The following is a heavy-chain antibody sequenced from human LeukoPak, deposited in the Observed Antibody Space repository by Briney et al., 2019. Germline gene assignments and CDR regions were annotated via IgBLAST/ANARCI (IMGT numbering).Heavy chain of an antibody. J-gene: IGHJ6*03. V-gene: IGHV3-33*06. CDR1: GFTFSSYG. CDR2: IWYDGSNK. CDR3: AKDYYGDYETFGYYYYYMDV. D-gene: IGHD4-17*01. Sequence: HPGRSLRLSCAASGFTFSSYGMHWVRQAPGKGLEWVAVIWYDGSNKYYADSVKGRFTISRDNSKNTLYLQMNSLRAEDTAVYYCAKDYYGDYETFGYYYYYMDVWGKGTTVTVSS.